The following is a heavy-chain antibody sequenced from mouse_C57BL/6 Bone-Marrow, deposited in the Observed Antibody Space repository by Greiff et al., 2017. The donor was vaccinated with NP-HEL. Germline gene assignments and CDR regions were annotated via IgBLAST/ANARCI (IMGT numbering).Heavy chain of an antibody. CDR3: ARSPYYYEAWFAY. Sequence: EVKLMESGGGLVQPGGSLKLSCAASGFTFSDYGMAWVRQAPRKGPEWVAFISNLAYSIYYADTVTGRFTISRENAKNTLYLEMSSLRSEDTAMYYCARSPYYYEAWFAYWGQGTLVTVSA. V-gene: IGHV5-15*01. CDR1: GFTFSDYG. D-gene: IGHD1-1*01. CDR2: ISNLAYSI. J-gene: IGHJ3*01.